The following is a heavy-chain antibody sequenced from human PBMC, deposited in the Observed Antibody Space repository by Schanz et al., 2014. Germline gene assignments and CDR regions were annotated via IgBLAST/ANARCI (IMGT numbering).Heavy chain of an antibody. CDR1: GDTFRSYT. CDR3: ARARWNYEGGIFDT. V-gene: IGHV1-69*02. CDR2: IIPITGIT. J-gene: IGHJ3*02. Sequence: QVQLVQSGAEVKKPGSSVKVSCKASGDTFRSYTINWVRHAPGQGLEWMGRIIPITGITNYAQKFQGRVTFTADKSTCSAYMELSGPTSAAMYMYSCARARWNYEGGIFDTWGQGPMVTVSS. D-gene: IGHD1-7*01.